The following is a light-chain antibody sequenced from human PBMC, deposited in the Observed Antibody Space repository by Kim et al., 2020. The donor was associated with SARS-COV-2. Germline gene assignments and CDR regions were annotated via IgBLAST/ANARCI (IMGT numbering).Light chain of an antibody. CDR3: QQYYSYPRT. Sequence: IRMTQSPSSLSASTGDRVTLTCRASQGVSSYLAWYQQKPGKAPKLLIYAASTLQSGVPSRFSGSGSGTDFTLTISCLQSEDFATYYCQQYYSYPRTFGQGTKVDIK. CDR2: AAS. CDR1: QGVSSY. V-gene: IGKV1-8*01. J-gene: IGKJ1*01.